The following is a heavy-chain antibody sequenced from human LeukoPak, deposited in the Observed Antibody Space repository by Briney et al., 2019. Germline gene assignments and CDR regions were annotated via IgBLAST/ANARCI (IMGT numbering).Heavy chain of an antibody. CDR3: ARALRTVWGYYFDY. CDR1: GFTFSSYS. CDR2: ISSSGNTI. D-gene: IGHD4-17*01. J-gene: IGHJ4*02. V-gene: IGHV3-48*04. Sequence: QAGGSLRLSCAASGFTFSSYSMNWVRQAPGKGLEWVSYISSSGNTIYYADSVEGRFTISRDNAKNSLYLLMNSLRAEDTAVYYCARALRTVWGYYFDYWGQGTLVTVSS.